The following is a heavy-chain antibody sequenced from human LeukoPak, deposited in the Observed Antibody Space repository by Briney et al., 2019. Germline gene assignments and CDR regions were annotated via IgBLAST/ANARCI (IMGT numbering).Heavy chain of an antibody. CDR1: GGSISSGSYY. D-gene: IGHD3-22*01. CDR3: ARVTGYMIEDYFDY. J-gene: IGHJ4*02. Sequence: SETLSLTCTVSGGSISSGSYYWSWIRQPAGKGLEWIGRIYTSGSTNYNPSLKSRVTISVDTSKNQFSLRLSSMTAADTAVYYCARVTGYMIEDYFDYWGQGTLVTVSS. V-gene: IGHV4-61*02. CDR2: IYTSGST.